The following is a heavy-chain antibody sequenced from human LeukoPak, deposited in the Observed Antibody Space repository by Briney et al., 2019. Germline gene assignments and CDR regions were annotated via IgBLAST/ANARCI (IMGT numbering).Heavy chain of an antibody. J-gene: IGHJ1*01. CDR3: ATQQLVRFVLRFQH. Sequence: ASVKVSCKVSVYTLTELSMHWVRQAPGKGLAWMGRFDPEDGETIYAQKFQGRVTMTEDTSTNTAYMELSSLRSEDTAVYYCATQQLVRFVLRFQHWGQGTLVTVSS. CDR2: FDPEDGET. D-gene: IGHD6-13*01. V-gene: IGHV1-24*01. CDR1: VYTLTELS.